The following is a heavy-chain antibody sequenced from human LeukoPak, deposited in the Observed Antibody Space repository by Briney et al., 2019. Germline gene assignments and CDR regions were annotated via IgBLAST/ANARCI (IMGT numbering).Heavy chain of an antibody. CDR2: IYYSGDT. D-gene: IGHD6-6*01. Sequence: SETLSLTCTVSGASISSGNYYWGWIRQPPGKGLEWLGSIYYSGDTYNNPPLKSRVTISVDTSKNQFSLKLSSVTAADTAVYYCAREEYSSSFFDYWGQGTLVTVSS. J-gene: IGHJ4*02. V-gene: IGHV4-39*07. CDR1: GASISSGNYY. CDR3: AREEYSSSFFDY.